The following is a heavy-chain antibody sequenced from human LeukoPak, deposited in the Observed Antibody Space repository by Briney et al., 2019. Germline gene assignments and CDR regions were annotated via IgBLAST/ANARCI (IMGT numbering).Heavy chain of an antibody. CDR3: ARFGIVVVVAATGALDY. CDR2: ISYDGSNK. CDR1: GFTFSSYA. D-gene: IGHD2-15*01. Sequence: GGSLRLSCAASGFTFSSYAMHWVRLAPGKGLEWVAVISYDGSNKYYADSVKGRFTISRDNSKNTLYLQMNSLRAEDTAVYYCARFGIVVVVAATGALDYWGQGTLVTVSS. V-gene: IGHV3-30-3*01. J-gene: IGHJ4*02.